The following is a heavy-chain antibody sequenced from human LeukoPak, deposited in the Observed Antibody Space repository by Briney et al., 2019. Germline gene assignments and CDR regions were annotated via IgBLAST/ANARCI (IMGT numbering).Heavy chain of an antibody. CDR1: GYTFTSYG. V-gene: IGHV1-18*01. CDR2: ISAYNGNT. D-gene: IGHD1-1*01. CDR3: ARDLRVLERRPKIGY. J-gene: IGHJ4*02. Sequence: ASVKVSCKASGYTFTSYGISWVRQAPGQGLEWMGRISAYNGNTNYAQKLQGRVTMTTDTSTSTAYMELRSLRSDDTAVYYCARDLRVLERRPKIGYWGQGTLVTVSS.